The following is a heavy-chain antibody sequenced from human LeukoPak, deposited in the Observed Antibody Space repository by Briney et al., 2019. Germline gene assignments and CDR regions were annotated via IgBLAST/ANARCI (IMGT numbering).Heavy chain of an antibody. CDR1: GYTPTELS. V-gene: IGHV1-24*01. D-gene: IGHD5-12*01. CDR3: ATGLVWIADAFII. CDR2: FDPEDGET. Sequence: GSVRDSRVGSGYTPTELSMRWGRPAPGKGLEWMGGFDPEDGETIYAQKFQGRVTMPEDTSTDTAYMELSSLRSEDTAVYYCATGLVWIADAFIIWG. J-gene: IGHJ3*02.